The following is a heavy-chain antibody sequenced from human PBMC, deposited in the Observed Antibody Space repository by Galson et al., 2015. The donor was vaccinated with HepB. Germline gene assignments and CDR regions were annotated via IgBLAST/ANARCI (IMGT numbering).Heavy chain of an antibody. J-gene: IGHJ4*02. CDR1: GYTFTGYY. D-gene: IGHD3-16*01. Sequence: SVKVSCKASGYTFTGYYMHWVRQAPGQGLEWMGRINPNSGGTNYAQKFQGRVTMTRDTSISTAYMELSRLRSDDTAVYYCARGAITFGGVMVYWGQGTLVTVSS. CDR3: ARGAITFGGVMVY. CDR2: INPNSGGT. V-gene: IGHV1-2*06.